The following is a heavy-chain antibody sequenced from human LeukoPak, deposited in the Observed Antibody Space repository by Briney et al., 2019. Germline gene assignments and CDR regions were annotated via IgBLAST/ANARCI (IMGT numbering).Heavy chain of an antibody. Sequence: PSETLSLTCTDSGGSVSRYYCSWIPQPPGKGLEYVGYIYYTGITNYNPSLKSRVTISIDASKNQISLKLTSVTAADTAVYYCARGFDSSSGWYPAFDIWGQGTMVTVSS. D-gene: IGHD6-19*01. CDR3: ARGFDSSSGWYPAFDI. CDR2: IYYTGIT. J-gene: IGHJ3*02. CDR1: GGSVSRYY. V-gene: IGHV4-59*02.